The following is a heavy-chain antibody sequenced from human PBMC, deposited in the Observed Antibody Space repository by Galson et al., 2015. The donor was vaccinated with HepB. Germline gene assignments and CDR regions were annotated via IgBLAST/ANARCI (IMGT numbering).Heavy chain of an antibody. Sequence: SLRLSCAASGFTFSSYGMHWVRQAPGKGLEWVAVIWYDGSNKYYADSVKGRFTISRDNSKNTLYLQMNSLRAEDTAVYYCARDLLMVRGVIITGGLDYWGQGTLVTVSS. D-gene: IGHD3-10*01. V-gene: IGHV3-33*08. CDR3: ARDLLMVRGVIITGGLDY. J-gene: IGHJ4*02. CDR2: IWYDGSNK. CDR1: GFTFSSYG.